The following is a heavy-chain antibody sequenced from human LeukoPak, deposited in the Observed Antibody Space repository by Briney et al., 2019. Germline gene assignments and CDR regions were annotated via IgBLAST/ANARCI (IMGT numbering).Heavy chain of an antibody. J-gene: IGHJ5*02. D-gene: IGHD2-15*01. CDR2: IHYSGST. CDR1: GGSISSGDHY. V-gene: IGHV4-30-4*01. Sequence: SETLSLTCTVSGGSISSGDHYWSWIRQPPGKGLEWIGHIHYSGSTYYNPSLKSRVTISVDTSKNQFSLKLSSVSAADTAVYYCARRGYCSGGSCYAGLNWFDPWGQGTLVTVSS. CDR3: ARRGYCSGGSCYAGLNWFDP.